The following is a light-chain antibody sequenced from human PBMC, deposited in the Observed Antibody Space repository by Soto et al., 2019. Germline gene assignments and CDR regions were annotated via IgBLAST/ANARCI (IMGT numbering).Light chain of an antibody. CDR1: SSNIGAGYD. J-gene: IGLJ2*01. V-gene: IGLV1-40*01. CDR3: QSYDSSLSVVV. Sequence: QSVLTQPPSVSGAPGQRVTISCTGSSSNIGAGYDVHWYQQLPGTAPKLLIYGNSNRPSGVPDRFSGSKSVTSASLAITGLQAEGEADYYCQSYDSSLSVVVFGGGTKVTVL. CDR2: GNS.